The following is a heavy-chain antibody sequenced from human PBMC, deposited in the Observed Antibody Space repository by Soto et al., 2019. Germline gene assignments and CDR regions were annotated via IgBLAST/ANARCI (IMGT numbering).Heavy chain of an antibody. D-gene: IGHD2-15*01. CDR1: GDTVSSNSVA. V-gene: IGHV6-1*01. CDR3: ARSEEDSDYYYYGMDV. CDR2: TYYRSRWYS. J-gene: IGHJ6*02. Sequence: SQTLSLTCVCSGDTVSSNSVAWNWVRQSPSRGLEWLGRTYYRSRWYSDYAVSVRSRIDINADTSKNQVSLRLNSVTPEDTAVYYCARSEEDSDYYYYGMDVWGQGTTVTVSS.